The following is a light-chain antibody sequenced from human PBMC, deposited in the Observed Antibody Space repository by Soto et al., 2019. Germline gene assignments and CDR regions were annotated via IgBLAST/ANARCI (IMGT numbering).Light chain of an antibody. CDR3: QQYGSSLLT. Sequence: EIVLTQSPATLSLSPGERATVSCRASQSVSSSYLAWYQQKPGQAPRLLIYGASSRATGIPDRFSGSGSGTDFTLTISRLEPEDFAVYYCQQYGSSLLTFGGGTKVDI. CDR1: QSVSSSY. V-gene: IGKV3-20*01. J-gene: IGKJ4*01. CDR2: GAS.